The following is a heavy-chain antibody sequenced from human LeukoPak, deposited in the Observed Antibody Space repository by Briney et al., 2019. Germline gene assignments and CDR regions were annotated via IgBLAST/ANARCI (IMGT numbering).Heavy chain of an antibody. J-gene: IGHJ5*02. CDR1: GGSFSGYY. CDR3: AREVGVGAIAGPKFDP. CDR2: INHSGST. Sequence: SETLSLTCAVYGGSFSGYYWSWIRQPPGKGLEWIGEINHSGSTNYNPSLKSRVTISVDTSKNQFSLKLSSVTAADTAVYYCAREVGVGAIAGPKFDPWGQGTLVTVSS. V-gene: IGHV4-34*01. D-gene: IGHD1-26*01.